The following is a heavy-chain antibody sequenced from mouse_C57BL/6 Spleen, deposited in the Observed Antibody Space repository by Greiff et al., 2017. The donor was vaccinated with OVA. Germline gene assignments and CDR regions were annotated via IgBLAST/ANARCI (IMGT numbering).Heavy chain of an antibody. CDR2: IYPGDGDT. J-gene: IGHJ4*01. CDR3: AREAAMDY. Sequence: VQLQESGPELVKPGASVKISCKASGYAFSSSWMNWVKQRPGKGLEWIGRIYPGDGDTNYNGKFKGKATLTAGKSSSTAYMQLSSLTSEDSAVYFCAREAAMDYWGQGTSVTVSS. CDR1: GYAFSSSW. V-gene: IGHV1-82*01.